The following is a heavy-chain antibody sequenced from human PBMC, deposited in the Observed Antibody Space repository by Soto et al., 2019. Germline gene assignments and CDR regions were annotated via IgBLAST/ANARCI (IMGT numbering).Heavy chain of an antibody. CDR3: ARAIYGYYYGMDV. J-gene: IGHJ6*02. CDR1: GGSISSYY. CDR2: IYYSGST. V-gene: IGHV4-59*01. D-gene: IGHD3-3*01. Sequence: SETLSLTCSVSGGSISSYYWIWIRQPPGKGLEWIGYIYYSGSTNYNPSLKSRVTISVDTSKNQFSLKLSSVTAADTAVYYCARAIYGYYYGMDVWGQGTTVTVSS.